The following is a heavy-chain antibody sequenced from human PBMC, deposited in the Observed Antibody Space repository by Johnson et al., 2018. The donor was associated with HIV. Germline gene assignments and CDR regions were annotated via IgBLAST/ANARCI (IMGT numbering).Heavy chain of an antibody. CDR3: AKALLMGWEQTDAFDI. Sequence: QVQLVESGGGLVNPGGSLRLSCAASGFTFSDYYMSWIRQAPGKGLEWVSYISSSGNTMYYADSVKGRFTISRDNAKSSLYLQMNSLRAEDTALYYCAKALLMGWEQTDAFDIWGQGTMVTVSS. J-gene: IGHJ3*02. CDR2: ISSSGNTM. V-gene: IGHV3-11*01. CDR1: GFTFSDYY. D-gene: IGHD1-26*01.